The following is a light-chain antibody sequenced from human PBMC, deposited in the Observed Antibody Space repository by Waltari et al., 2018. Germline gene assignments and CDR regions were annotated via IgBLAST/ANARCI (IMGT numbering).Light chain of an antibody. CDR2: GAS. V-gene: IGKV3D-15*01. Sequence: EIVMMQSPATLSVYPGERATLPCRASQSVSSNLAWYQQKPGQAPRLLIYGASTRATGIPARFSGSGSGTEFTLTISSLQSEDFAVYYCQQYNNWPLSFGGGTKVEIK. J-gene: IGKJ4*01. CDR3: QQYNNWPLS. CDR1: QSVSSN.